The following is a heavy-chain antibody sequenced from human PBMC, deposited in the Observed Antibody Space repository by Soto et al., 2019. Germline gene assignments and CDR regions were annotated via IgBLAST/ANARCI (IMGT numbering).Heavy chain of an antibody. V-gene: IGHV3-21*01. J-gene: IGHJ5*02. CDR2: ISSSSGYI. CDR3: ASGITIFGVVIP. Sequence: GGSLRLSCAASGFTFSSYSMNWVRQAPGKGLEWVSSISSSSGYIYYADSVKGRFTISRDNAKNSLYLQMNSLRAEDTAVYYCASGITIFGVVIPWGQGTLVTVS. D-gene: IGHD3-3*01. CDR1: GFTFSSYS.